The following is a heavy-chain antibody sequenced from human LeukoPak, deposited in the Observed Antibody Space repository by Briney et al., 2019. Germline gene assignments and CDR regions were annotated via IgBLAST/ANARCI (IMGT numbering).Heavy chain of an antibody. J-gene: IGHJ2*01. V-gene: IGHV1-69*05. CDR2: IIPIFGTA. D-gene: IGHD3-22*01. CDR3: AKTYYYDSSGYYSHWYFDL. Sequence: SVKVSCKASGGTFSSYAISWVRQAPGQGLEWMGGIIPIFGTANYAQKFQSRVTITTDESTSTAYMELSSLRSEDTAVYYCAKTYYYDSSGYYSHWYFDLWGRGTLVTVSS. CDR1: GGTFSSYA.